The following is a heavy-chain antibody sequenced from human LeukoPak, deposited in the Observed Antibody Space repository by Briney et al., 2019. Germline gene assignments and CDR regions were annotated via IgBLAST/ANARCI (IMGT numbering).Heavy chain of an antibody. CDR3: ARDSLNSGSYSVDYYMDV. CDR1: GGTFSMHG. D-gene: IGHD1-26*01. J-gene: IGHJ6*03. CDR2: IIPIFGTV. Sequence: SVKVACKASGGTFSMHGISWVRQAPGQGPEWMGRIIPIFGTVNYSQKFQGRVTITTDESTSTAYMELSGLRSEDTAVYYCARDSLNSGSYSVDYYMDVWGKGTTVTVSS. V-gene: IGHV1-69*05.